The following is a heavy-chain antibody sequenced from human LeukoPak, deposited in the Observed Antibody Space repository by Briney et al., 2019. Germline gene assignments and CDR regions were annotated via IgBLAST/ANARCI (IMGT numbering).Heavy chain of an antibody. CDR1: GFTFAVSA. CDR3: AKKTPGNYPYYY. Sequence: GGSLRLSCAASGFTFAVSAMNWVRQAPGRGLEWVSASGNAGDTYYADSVKGRFTISRDNSKKMLFLQMTSLRPEDTAVYYCAKKTPGNYPYYYSGQGTLVTVS. D-gene: IGHD3-22*01. J-gene: IGHJ4*02. CDR2: SGNAGDT. V-gene: IGHV3-23*01.